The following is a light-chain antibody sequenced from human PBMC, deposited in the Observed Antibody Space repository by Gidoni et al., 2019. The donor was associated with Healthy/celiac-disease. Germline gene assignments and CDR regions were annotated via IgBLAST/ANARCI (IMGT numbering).Light chain of an antibody. Sequence: DIQMTQSPSSLSASGGDRVTITCQASQDISNYLNWYQQKPGKAPKLLIYDASNLETGVPSRFSGSGSGTDFTFTISSLQPEDIATYYCQQYDNLPLTFGGGTKVENK. CDR2: DAS. V-gene: IGKV1-33*01. J-gene: IGKJ4*01. CDR1: QDISNY. CDR3: QQYDNLPLT.